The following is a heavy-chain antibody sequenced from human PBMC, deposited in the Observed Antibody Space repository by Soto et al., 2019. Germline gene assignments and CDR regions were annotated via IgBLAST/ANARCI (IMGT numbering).Heavy chain of an antibody. Sequence: GGSLRLSCAASGFTFSSYAMHWVRQAPGKGLEWVAVISHDGSNKYYADSVKGRFTISRDNSKNTLYLQMNSLRAEDTAVYYCARDPVTGETNYYYYYYMDVWGKGTTVTVSS. D-gene: IGHD7-27*01. CDR2: ISHDGSNK. V-gene: IGHV3-30*04. CDR1: GFTFSSYA. J-gene: IGHJ6*03. CDR3: ARDPVTGETNYYYYYYMDV.